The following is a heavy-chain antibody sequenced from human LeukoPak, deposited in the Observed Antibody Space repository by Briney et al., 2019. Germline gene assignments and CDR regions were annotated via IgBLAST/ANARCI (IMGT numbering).Heavy chain of an antibody. V-gene: IGHV3-30-3*01. Sequence: GGSLRLSCAAPGFTFSTYAMHWVRQGPGKGLEWVAVISYDGSNKFYADSVKGRFTISRDNSKNTLYLQMSSLSAEDTAVYYCARTTTPHYYGSGSYALGYWGQGTLVTVPS. CDR2: ISYDGSNK. J-gene: IGHJ4*02. D-gene: IGHD3-10*01. CDR3: ARTTTPHYYGSGSYALGY. CDR1: GFTFSTYA.